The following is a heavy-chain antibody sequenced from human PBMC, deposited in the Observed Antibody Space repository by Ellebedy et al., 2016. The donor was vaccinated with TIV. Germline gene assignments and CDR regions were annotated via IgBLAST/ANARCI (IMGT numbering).Heavy chain of an antibody. CDR3: AKIRSSGWSYFDY. D-gene: IGHD6-19*01. J-gene: IGHJ4*02. CDR1: GDSVSSSSAA. V-gene: IGHV6-1*01. Sequence: SQTLSLTCAISGDSVSSSSAAWNWIRQSPSRGLEWLGRTFYRSKWYNDYAVSVRSRITINPDTSKNQFSLQLNSVTPEDTAVDYCAKIRSSGWSYFDYWGQGTLVTVSS. CDR2: TFYRSKWYN.